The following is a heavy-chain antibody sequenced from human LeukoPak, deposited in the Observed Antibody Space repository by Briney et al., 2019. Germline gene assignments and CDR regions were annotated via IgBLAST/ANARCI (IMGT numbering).Heavy chain of an antibody. D-gene: IGHD3-10*01. CDR3: ASDLPMVRGVIIPLIY. J-gene: IGHJ4*02. Sequence: PSDTLSLTCSVCGDSMSSYYGRWIRQSAERGLECIGRPYTCGNTNYNPSLKGRVTISVDKYKNQFSLNLSSVTAADTAVYYCASDLPMVRGVIIPLIYWGQGILVTVSS. CDR1: GDSMSSYY. V-gene: IGHV4-4*07. CDR2: PYTCGNT.